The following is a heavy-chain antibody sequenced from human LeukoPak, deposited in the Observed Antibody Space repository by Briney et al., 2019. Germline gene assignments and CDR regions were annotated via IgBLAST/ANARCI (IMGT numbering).Heavy chain of an antibody. D-gene: IGHD1-26*01. CDR1: GDSIRSFY. CDR2: IFHSGDT. J-gene: IGHJ3*02. CDR3: ARHRGVSYYDAFDI. Sequence: SETLSLTCSVSGDSIRSFYWSWIRQPPGKGLEWMGYIFHSGDTNYNPSLKSRVTMSVGTSKNQFSLNLSSVTAADTAIYYCARHRGVSYYDAFDIWGQGTVVTVSS. V-gene: IGHV4-59*08.